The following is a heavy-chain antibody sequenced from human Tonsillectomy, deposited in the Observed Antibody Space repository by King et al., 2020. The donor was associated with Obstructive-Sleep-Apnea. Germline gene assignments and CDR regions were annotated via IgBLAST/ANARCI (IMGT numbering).Heavy chain of an antibody. CDR1: GFTFDDYA. CDR3: AKDEDYSSSWYAIFDY. Sequence: VQLLESGGGLLQPGRSLRLSCAASGFTFDDYAMHWVRPAPGKCLEWVSGISLNSGSIGYADSVKGRFTISRDNAKNSLYLQMNSLRAEDTALYYCAKDEDYSSSWYAIFDYWGQGTLVTVSS. CDR2: ISLNSGSI. V-gene: IGHV3-9*01. J-gene: IGHJ4*02. D-gene: IGHD6-13*01.